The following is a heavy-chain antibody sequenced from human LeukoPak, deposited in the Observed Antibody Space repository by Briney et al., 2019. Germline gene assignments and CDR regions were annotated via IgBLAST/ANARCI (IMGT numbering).Heavy chain of an antibody. CDR2: IKSKTDGGTT. Sequence: GGSLRLSCAASGFTFSNAWMSWVRQAPGKGLEWVGRIKSKTDGGTTDYAAPVKGRFTISKDVSKNTLYLQMNSLKTEDTAVYYCTFAYYYGSGADYWGQGTLVTVSS. CDR1: GFTFSNAW. D-gene: IGHD3-10*01. V-gene: IGHV3-15*01. CDR3: TFAYYYGSGADY. J-gene: IGHJ4*02.